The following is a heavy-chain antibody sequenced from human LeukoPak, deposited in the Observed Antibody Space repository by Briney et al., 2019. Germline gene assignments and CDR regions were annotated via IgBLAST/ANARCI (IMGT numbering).Heavy chain of an antibody. CDR2: IYYSGTT. D-gene: IGHD6-6*01. V-gene: IGHV4-39*01. J-gene: IGHJ4*02. CDR1: GGSISGSNDY. Sequence: SETLSLTCTVSGGSISGSNDYWGWIRQPPGKGLEWIGSIYYSGTTYYNPSLKSRVTISVDTSKNQFSLEVTSMTAADTAVYYCARHSSAARPNFDYWGQGTMVTVSS. CDR3: ARHSSAARPNFDY.